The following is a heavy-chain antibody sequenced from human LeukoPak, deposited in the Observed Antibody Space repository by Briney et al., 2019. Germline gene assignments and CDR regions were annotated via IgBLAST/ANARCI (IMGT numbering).Heavy chain of an antibody. CDR2: IASDGSST. J-gene: IGHJ4*02. Sequence: GGSLRLSCAASGFTFSSYWMNWVRHAPGKGLVWVSRIASDGSSTTYADSVKGRFSISRDNAKNTLYLQINSLRVEDTAVYYCARGRPHGNDYWGQGTLVTVSS. V-gene: IGHV3-74*01. D-gene: IGHD4-23*01. CDR3: ARGRPHGNDY. CDR1: GFTFSSYW.